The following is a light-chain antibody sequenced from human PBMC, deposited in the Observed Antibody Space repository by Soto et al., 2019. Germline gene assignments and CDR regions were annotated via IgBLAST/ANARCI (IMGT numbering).Light chain of an antibody. CDR3: SSNTSTSTLHYV. V-gene: IGLV2-14*01. Sequence: QSALTQPASVSGSPGQSITISCTGTSSDVGGYNYVSWYQQHPGKAPKLMIYEVSNRPSGVSNRFSGSKSGNTASLTISGLQAEDEADYYCSSNTSTSTLHYVFGSGTKLTVL. J-gene: IGLJ1*01. CDR1: SSDVGGYNY. CDR2: EVS.